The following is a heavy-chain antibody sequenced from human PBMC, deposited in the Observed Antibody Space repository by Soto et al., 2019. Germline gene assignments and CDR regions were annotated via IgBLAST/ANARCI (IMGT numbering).Heavy chain of an antibody. CDR1: GYTFTSYG. V-gene: IGHV1-18*04. D-gene: IGHD2-2*01. CDR3: AREGYCSSTSCFHTSNYYYYGMDV. Sequence: ASVKVSCKASGYTFTSYGISWVRQAPGQGLEWMGWISAYNGNTNYAQKLQGRVTMTTDTSTGTAYMELRSLRSDDTAVYYCAREGYCSSTSCFHTSNYYYYGMDVWGQGTTVTVSS. CDR2: ISAYNGNT. J-gene: IGHJ6*02.